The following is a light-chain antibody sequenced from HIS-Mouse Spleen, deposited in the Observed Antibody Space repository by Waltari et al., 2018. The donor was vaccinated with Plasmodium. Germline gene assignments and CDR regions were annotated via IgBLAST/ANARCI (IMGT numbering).Light chain of an antibody. CDR1: ALPTKY. V-gene: IGLV3-10*01. CDR3: YSTDSSGNHRV. CDR2: EDS. J-gene: IGLJ3*02. Sequence: SYELTQPPSVSVSPGQTARITCPGDALPTKYAFWDQQKSGQAPVLVIYEDSKRPSGIPERFSGSSSGTMATLTISGAQVEDEADYYCYSTDSSGNHRVFGGGTKLTVL.